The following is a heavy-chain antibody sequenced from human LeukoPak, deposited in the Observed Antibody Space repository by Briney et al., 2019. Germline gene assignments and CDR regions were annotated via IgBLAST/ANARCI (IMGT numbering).Heavy chain of an antibody. CDR2: ISGYTGDT. V-gene: IGHV1-18*01. CDR3: ARTSSGWS. CDR1: GYTFIDYG. Sequence: ASVKVSCKTSGYTFIDYGISWVRQAPGQGLEWMGWISGYTGDTESAQNFRDRITMTTDTSTSTAYLELRSLTSDDTAVYYCARTSSGWSWGRGTQVTASS. J-gene: IGHJ4*02. D-gene: IGHD6-19*01.